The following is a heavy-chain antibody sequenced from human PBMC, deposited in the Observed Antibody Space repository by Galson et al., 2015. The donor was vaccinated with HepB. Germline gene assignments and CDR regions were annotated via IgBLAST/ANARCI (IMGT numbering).Heavy chain of an antibody. D-gene: IGHD5-12*01. J-gene: IGHJ4*02. CDR3: ATRFGYSGYDTLDY. CDR1: GYTLTELS. V-gene: IGHV1-24*01. Sequence: SVKVSCKVSGYTLTELSMHWVRQAPGKGLEWMGGFDPEDGETIYAQKFQGRVSMTEDTSTDTAYMELSSLRSEDTAVYYCATRFGYSGYDTLDYWGQGTLVTVSS. CDR2: FDPEDGET.